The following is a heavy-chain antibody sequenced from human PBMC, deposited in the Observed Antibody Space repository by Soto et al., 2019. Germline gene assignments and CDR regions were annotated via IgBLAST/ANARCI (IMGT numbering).Heavy chain of an antibody. CDR2: ISAYNGNT. CDR1: GYTFTSYG. J-gene: IGHJ6*03. V-gene: IGHV1-18*01. CDR3: ARGRRVYSSSSKSGYYYYYMDV. D-gene: IGHD6-6*01. Sequence: ASVKVSCKASGYTFTSYGISWVRQAPGQGLEWMEWISAYNGNTNYAQKLQGRVTMTTDTSTSTAYMELSSLRSEDTAVYYCARGRRVYSSSSKSGYYYYYMDVWGKGTTVTVSS.